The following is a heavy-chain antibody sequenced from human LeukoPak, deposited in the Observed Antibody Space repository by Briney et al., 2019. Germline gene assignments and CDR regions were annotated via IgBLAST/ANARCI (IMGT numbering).Heavy chain of an antibody. D-gene: IGHD1-14*01. V-gene: IGHV3-21*01. CDR2: ISSSSSYI. Sequence: GGSLRLSCAASGFTFSGYSMNWVRQAPGKGLEWVSSISSSSSYIYYADSVKGRFTISRDNAKNSLYLQMNSLRAEDTAVYYCARSVSVTTGYWGQGTLVTVSS. J-gene: IGHJ4*02. CDR3: ARSVSVTTGY. CDR1: GFTFSGYS.